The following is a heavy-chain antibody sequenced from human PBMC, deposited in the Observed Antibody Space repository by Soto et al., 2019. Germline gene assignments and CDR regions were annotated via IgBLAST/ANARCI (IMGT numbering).Heavy chain of an antibody. CDR2: IYYSGST. CDR3: ARDYRSYGPNNYYYGMDV. CDR1: GGSISSGGYY. Sequence: KPSETLSLTCTVSGGSISSGGYYWSWIRQHPGKGLEWIGYIYYSGSTYYNPSLKSRVTISVDTSKNQFSLKLSSVTAADTAVYYCARDYRSYGPNNYYYGMDVWGQGTTVTVSS. D-gene: IGHD5-18*01. J-gene: IGHJ6*02. V-gene: IGHV4-31*03.